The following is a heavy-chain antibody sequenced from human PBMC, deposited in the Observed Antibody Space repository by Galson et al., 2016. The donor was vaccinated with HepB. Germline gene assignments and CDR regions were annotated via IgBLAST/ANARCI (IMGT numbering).Heavy chain of an antibody. D-gene: IGHD6-13*01. J-gene: IGHJ4*02. V-gene: IGHV3-53*01. Sequence: SLRLSCAASGFTVSSTYMSWVRQAPGKGLEWVSVTYSGGDTYYADSVKGRFTISRDNYKNTLYLQMNSLRAEDTAGYYCATDSPHSSSWGSHWGQGTLVTVSS. CDR1: GFTVSSTY. CDR3: ATDSPHSSSWGSH. CDR2: TYSGGDT.